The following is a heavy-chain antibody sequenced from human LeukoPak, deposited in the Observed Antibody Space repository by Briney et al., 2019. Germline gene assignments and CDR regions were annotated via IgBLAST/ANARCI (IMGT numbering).Heavy chain of an antibody. CDR2: IYSGGST. CDR3: ARDGYKSEPYYFDY. CDR1: GFTVSSNY. J-gene: IGHJ4*02. D-gene: IGHD5-24*01. Sequence: GGSLRLSCAASGFTVSSNYMSWVRQAPGKGLEWVSVIYSGGSTYYADSVKGRFTISRDNSKNTLYLQMNSLRAEDTAVYYCARDGYKSEPYYFDYWGQGTLVTVSS. V-gene: IGHV3-53*01.